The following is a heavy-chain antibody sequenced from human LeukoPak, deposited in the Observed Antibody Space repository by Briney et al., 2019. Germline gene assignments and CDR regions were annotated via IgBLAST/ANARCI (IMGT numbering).Heavy chain of an antibody. J-gene: IGHJ4*02. CDR2: ISAYNGNT. Sequence: ASVKLSCNASGYTFTSYGISWVRQAPGQGLEWMGWISAYNGNTNYAQMLQGRVTMTTDTSTSTAYMELRSLGSDDTAAYYCARDHGYEYSSSRTLDYWGQGTLVTVSS. D-gene: IGHD6-6*01. CDR3: ARDHGYEYSSSRTLDY. V-gene: IGHV1-18*01. CDR1: GYTFTSYG.